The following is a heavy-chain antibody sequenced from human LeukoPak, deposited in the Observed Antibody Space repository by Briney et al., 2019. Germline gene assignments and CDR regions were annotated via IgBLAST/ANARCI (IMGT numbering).Heavy chain of an antibody. V-gene: IGHV4-59*01. CDR2: IYYSGST. Sequence: SETLFLTCTVSGGPISSYYWSWIRQPPGKGLEWIGYIYYSGSTNYNPSLKSRVTISVDTSKNQFSLKLSSVTAADTAVYYCARAGSGWYVIDYWGQGTLVTVSS. D-gene: IGHD6-19*01. CDR3: ARAGSGWYVIDY. J-gene: IGHJ4*02. CDR1: GGPISSYY.